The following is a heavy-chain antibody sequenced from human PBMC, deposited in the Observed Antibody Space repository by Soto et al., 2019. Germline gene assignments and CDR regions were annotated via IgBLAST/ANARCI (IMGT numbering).Heavy chain of an antibody. CDR1: GGTFSSYA. CDR3: ARSGAYLYYYYGMDV. CDR2: IIPIFGTA. D-gene: IGHD7-27*01. J-gene: IGHJ6*02. Sequence: GASVKVSCKASGGTFSSYAISWVRQAPGQGLEWMGGIIPIFGTANYAQKFQGRVTITADESTSTAYVELSSLRSEDTAVYYCARSGAYLYYYYGMDVWGQGPRSPSP. V-gene: IGHV1-69*13.